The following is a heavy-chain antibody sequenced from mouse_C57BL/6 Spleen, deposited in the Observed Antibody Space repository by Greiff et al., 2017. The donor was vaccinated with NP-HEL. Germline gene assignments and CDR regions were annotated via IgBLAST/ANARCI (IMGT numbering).Heavy chain of an antibody. D-gene: IGHD4-1*01. CDR2: IYPGSGST. CDR3: ARSTGTRRFAY. CDR1: GYTFTSYW. V-gene: IGHV1-55*01. J-gene: IGHJ3*01. Sequence: VQLQQSGPELVKPGASVKMSCKASGYTFTSYWITWVKQRPGQGLEWIGDIYPGSGSTNYNEKFKSKATLTVDTSSSTAYMQLSSLTSEDSAVYYCARSTGTRRFAYWGQGTLVTVSA.